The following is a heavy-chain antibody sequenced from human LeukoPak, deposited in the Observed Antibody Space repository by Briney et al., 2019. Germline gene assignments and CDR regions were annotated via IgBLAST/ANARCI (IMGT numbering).Heavy chain of an antibody. CDR1: GFTFDDYG. V-gene: IGHV3-20*01. D-gene: IGHD3-22*01. Sequence: PGGSLRLSCAASGFTFDDYGMSWVRQAPGKGLEWVSGINWNGGSTGYADSVKGRFTISRDNAKNSLYLQMNSLRAEDTALYHCAREPYYYDRSGYYVCGYMDVWGKGTTVTISS. CDR3: AREPYYYDRSGYYVCGYMDV. J-gene: IGHJ6*03. CDR2: INWNGGST.